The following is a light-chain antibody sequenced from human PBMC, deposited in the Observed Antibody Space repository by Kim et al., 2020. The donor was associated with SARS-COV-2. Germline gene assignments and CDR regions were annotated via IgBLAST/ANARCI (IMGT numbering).Light chain of an antibody. V-gene: IGLV3-19*01. CDR2: GKN. CDR1: SLRSYY. J-gene: IGLJ2*01. Sequence: VPLGQTVSITCQGDSLRSYYATWYQQKPGQAPIVVIYGKNNRPSGIPDRFSGSSSGNTASLTITGTQAGDEADYYCNSRDSNDNVVFGGGTQLTVL. CDR3: NSRDSNDNVV.